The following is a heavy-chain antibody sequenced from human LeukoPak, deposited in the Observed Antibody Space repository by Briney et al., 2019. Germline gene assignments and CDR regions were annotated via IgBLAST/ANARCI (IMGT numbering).Heavy chain of an antibody. V-gene: IGHV5-51*01. J-gene: IGHJ2*01. CDR1: GYRFTTYW. Sequence: GESLKISCKGSGYRFTTYWIGWVRQMPGKGLEWMGIINPDDSDTRYSPSFQGQVTISADRSITTAYLQWGSLKASDSALYYCARLPGVGYCDLWGRGTLVTVSS. CDR3: ARLPGVGYCDL. CDR2: INPDDSDT.